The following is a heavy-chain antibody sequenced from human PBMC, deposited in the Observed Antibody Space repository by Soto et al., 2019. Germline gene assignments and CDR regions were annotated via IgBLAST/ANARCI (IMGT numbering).Heavy chain of an antibody. CDR3: ARDPQYYYDSSGYSLGYFQH. Sequence: ASVKVSCKASGGTFSSYAISWVRQAPGQGLEWMGGIIPIFGTANYAQKFQGRVTITADESTSTAYMELSSLRSEDTAVYYCARDPQYYYDSSGYSLGYFQHWGQGTLVTSPQ. CDR2: IIPIFGTA. D-gene: IGHD3-22*01. CDR1: GGTFSSYA. J-gene: IGHJ1*01. V-gene: IGHV1-69*13.